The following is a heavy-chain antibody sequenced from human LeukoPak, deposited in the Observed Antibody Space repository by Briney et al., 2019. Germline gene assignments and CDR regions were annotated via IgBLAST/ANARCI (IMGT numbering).Heavy chain of an antibody. V-gene: IGHV4-31*03. CDR2: IYYSGST. CDR1: GGSISSGGYY. J-gene: IGHJ6*02. CDR3: ATVSYDSSGYYFNYYYGMDV. Sequence: SQTLSLTCTVSGGSISSGGYYWSWIRQHPGKGLEWIGYIYYSGSTYYNPSLKSRVTISVDTSKNQFSLKLSSVTAADTAVYYCATVSYDSSGYYFNYYYGMDVWAKGPRSPSP. D-gene: IGHD3-22*01.